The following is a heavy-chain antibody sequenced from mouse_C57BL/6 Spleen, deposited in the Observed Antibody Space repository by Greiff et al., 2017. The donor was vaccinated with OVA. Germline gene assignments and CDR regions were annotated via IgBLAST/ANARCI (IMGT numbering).Heavy chain of an antibody. V-gene: IGHV1-9*01. J-gene: IGHJ2*01. CDR2: ILPGSGST. CDR3: ARNYFDY. CDR1: GYTFTGYW. Sequence: VQLQQSGAELMKPGASVKLSCKATGYTFTGYWIEWVKQRPGHGLEWIGEILPGSGSTNYTEKFKGKATFTADTSSNTAYMQLSSLTTEDSTIYYCARNYFDYWGQGTTLTVSS.